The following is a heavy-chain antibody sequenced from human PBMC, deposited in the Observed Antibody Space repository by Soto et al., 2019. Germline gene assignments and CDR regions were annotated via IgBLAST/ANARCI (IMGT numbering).Heavy chain of an antibody. D-gene: IGHD2-15*01. CDR1: GYTFTSYG. Sequence: ASVKVSCKASGYTFTSYGISWVRQAPGQGLEWMGWISAYNGNTNYAQKLQGRVTMTTDTSTSTAYMELRSLRSDDTAVDYCAIDLVEIHYSYYYSMDVWGKGTTVTVSS. CDR2: ISAYNGNT. V-gene: IGHV1-18*01. CDR3: AIDLVEIHYSYYYSMDV. J-gene: IGHJ6*03.